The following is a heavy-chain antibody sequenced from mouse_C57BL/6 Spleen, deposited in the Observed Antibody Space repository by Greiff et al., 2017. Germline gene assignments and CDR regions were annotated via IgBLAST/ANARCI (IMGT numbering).Heavy chain of an antibody. D-gene: IGHD1-1*02. V-gene: IGHV1-54*01. CDR3: AGGSYVGFAY. Sequence: QVQLQQSGAELVRPGTSVTVSCKASGYAFTNYLIEWVKQRPGQGLEWIGVINPGSGGTNYNEKFKGKATLTADKSSSTAYMQLSSLTSEDSAVYFCAGGSYVGFAYWGQGTLVTVSA. CDR1: GYAFTNYL. CDR2: INPGSGGT. J-gene: IGHJ3*01.